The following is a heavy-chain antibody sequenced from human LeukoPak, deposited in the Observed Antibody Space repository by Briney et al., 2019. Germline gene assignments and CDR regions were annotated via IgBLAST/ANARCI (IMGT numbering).Heavy chain of an antibody. CDR1: GDSVSSNSAA. CDR2: TYYKSKWYS. Sequence: SQTLSLTCAISGDSVSSNSAAWNWIRQSPSRGLEWLGRTYYKSKWYSDYAVSVKSRITINPDTSKNQFSLQLNSVTPEDTAVYYCAVDYGDYAVFDYWGQGTLVTVCS. CDR3: AVDYGDYAVFDY. V-gene: IGHV6-1*01. J-gene: IGHJ4*02. D-gene: IGHD4-17*01.